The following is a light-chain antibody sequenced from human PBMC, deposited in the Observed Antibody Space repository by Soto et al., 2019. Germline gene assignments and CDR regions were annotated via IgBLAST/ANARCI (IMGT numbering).Light chain of an antibody. CDR2: RNN. Sequence: QPVLTQPPSASGTPGQRVTISCSGSSSNIGSNYVYWYQQLPGTAPKLLIYRNNQRPSGVPDRFSGSKSGTSASLAISGLRSEDEADYCCAAWDDSLSGVVFGGGTKVTVL. V-gene: IGLV1-47*01. J-gene: IGLJ2*01. CDR1: SSNIGSNY. CDR3: AAWDDSLSGVV.